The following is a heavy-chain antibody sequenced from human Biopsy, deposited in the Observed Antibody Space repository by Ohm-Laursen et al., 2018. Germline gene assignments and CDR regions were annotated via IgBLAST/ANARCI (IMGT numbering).Heavy chain of an antibody. Sequence: PGTLSLTCTVSGDSLTSGPENWSWIRQSLGQGLEYIGFIYSGGNTNYSPSLKNRVTIKADTTKIQFYLKLYSVTAADTAVYYLARGRRTRGWPYFDNWGQGALVIVSP. D-gene: IGHD6-19*01. CDR3: ARGRRTRGWPYFDN. CDR2: IYSGGNT. CDR1: GDSLTSGPEN. V-gene: IGHV4-61*01. J-gene: IGHJ4*02.